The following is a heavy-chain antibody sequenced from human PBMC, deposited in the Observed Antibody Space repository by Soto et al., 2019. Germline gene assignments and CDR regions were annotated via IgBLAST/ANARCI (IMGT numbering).Heavy chain of an antibody. J-gene: IGHJ4*02. V-gene: IGHV4-39*01. D-gene: IGHD2-2*01. Sequence: SESLSLTCTVSGGSVRSSRYYWGWVRQPPGKGLEWIGSVYYSGSTYYNPSLESRVTINPDTSKNQFSLQLNSVTPEDTAVYYCARESRLYYFDYWGQGTLVTVSS. CDR1: GGSVRSSRYY. CDR3: ARESRLYYFDY. CDR2: VYYSGST.